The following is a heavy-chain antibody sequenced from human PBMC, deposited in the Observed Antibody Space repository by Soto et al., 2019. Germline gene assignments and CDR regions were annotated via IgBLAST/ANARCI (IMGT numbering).Heavy chain of an antibody. J-gene: IGHJ5*02. CDR2: ISSSSSYT. D-gene: IGHD2-15*01. V-gene: IGHV3-11*06. Sequence: QVQLVESGGGLVKPGGSLRLSCAASGFTFSDYYMSWIRQAPGKGLESVSYISSSSSYTNYADSVKGRFTISRDNAKNSLYLQMNSLRAEDTAVYYCARVPPREGGGNKDNWFDPWGQGTLVTVSS. CDR3: ARVPPREGGGNKDNWFDP. CDR1: GFTFSDYY.